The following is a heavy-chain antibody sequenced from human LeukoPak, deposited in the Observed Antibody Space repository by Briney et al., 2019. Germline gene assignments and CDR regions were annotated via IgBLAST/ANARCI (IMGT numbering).Heavy chain of an antibody. D-gene: IGHD3-10*01. J-gene: IGHJ4*02. V-gene: IGHV4-30-2*01. CDR1: GGSISSGGYS. Sequence: SETLSLTCAVSGGSISSGGYSWSWIRQPPGKGLEWIGYIYHSGSTYYNPSLKSRVTISVDRSKNQFSLKLSSVTAADTAVYYCARGKIWFGELTAFDYWGQGTLVTVSS. CDR3: ARGKIWFGELTAFDY. CDR2: IYHSGST.